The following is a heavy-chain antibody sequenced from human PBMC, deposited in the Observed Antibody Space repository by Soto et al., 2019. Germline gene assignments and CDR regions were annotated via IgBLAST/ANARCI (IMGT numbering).Heavy chain of an antibody. Sequence: QVQLVESGGGVVQPGRSLRLSCAASGFTFSSYGMHWVRQAPGKGLEWVAVISYDGSNKYYADSVKGRFTISRDNSKNTLYLQTNSLRAEDTAVYYCAKGSAVVAARHYFDYWGQGTLVTVSS. CDR3: AKGSAVVAARHYFDY. J-gene: IGHJ4*02. CDR2: ISYDGSNK. V-gene: IGHV3-30*18. D-gene: IGHD2-15*01. CDR1: GFTFSSYG.